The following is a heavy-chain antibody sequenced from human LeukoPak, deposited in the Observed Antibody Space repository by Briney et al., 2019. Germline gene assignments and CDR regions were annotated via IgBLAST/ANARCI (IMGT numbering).Heavy chain of an antibody. CDR2: ISSSSSYI. Sequence: TGGSLRLSCAASGFTFSSYSMNWVRQAPGKGLEWVSSISSSSSYIYYADSVKGRFTIPRDNAKNSLYLQMNSLRAEDTAVYYCARNELGYYDSSGPYYFDYWGQGSLVTVSS. CDR1: GFTFSSYS. J-gene: IGHJ4*02. CDR3: ARNELGYYDSSGPYYFDY. D-gene: IGHD3-22*01. V-gene: IGHV3-21*01.